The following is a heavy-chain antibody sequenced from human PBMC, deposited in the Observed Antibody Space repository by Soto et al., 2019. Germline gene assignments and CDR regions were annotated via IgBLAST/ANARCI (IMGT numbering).Heavy chain of an antibody. CDR3: ARKYSGSSWLDP. CDR1: GYTFSSSG. J-gene: IGHJ5*02. V-gene: IGHV1-18*01. D-gene: IGHD6-6*01. Sequence: ASVKVSCKASGYTFSSSGITWVRQAPGQGLEWMGWISTYNGNTNYAQKLLGRVTMTTDTSTRTAYMELRSLKSDDTAVYYCARKYSGSSWLDPWGQGTLVTVSS. CDR2: ISTYNGNT.